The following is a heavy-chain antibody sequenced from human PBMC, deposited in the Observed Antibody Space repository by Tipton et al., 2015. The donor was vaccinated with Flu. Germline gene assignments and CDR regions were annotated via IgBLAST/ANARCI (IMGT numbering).Heavy chain of an antibody. J-gene: IGHJ4*02. CDR1: GYTFTTYW. Sequence: QLVQSGAEVKTPGASVRVSCTASGYTFTTYWLHWLRQAPGQGPEWMGWINLKSGATNYALKFQGRVTMTGDTSIRTAYMELNSLKSDDAAVYFCARGLLDAVTRVGFFDFWGQGTLVTVSS. V-gene: IGHV1-2*02. CDR3: ARGLLDAVTRVGFFDF. CDR2: INLKSGAT. D-gene: IGHD4-17*01.